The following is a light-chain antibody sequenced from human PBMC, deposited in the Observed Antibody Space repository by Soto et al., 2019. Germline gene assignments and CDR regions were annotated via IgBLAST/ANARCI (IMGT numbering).Light chain of an antibody. J-gene: IGKJ3*01. V-gene: IGKV3-15*01. CDR3: QQYNNWPFT. CDR2: GAS. Sequence: EIVMTHSPATLSVSPGDRATLSCRASQSVSSNLAWYQQKPGQAPRLLIYGASTRATGIPARFSGSGSGTEFTLTISSLQSEDFAVYYCQQYNNWPFTFGPGTKVDIK. CDR1: QSVSSN.